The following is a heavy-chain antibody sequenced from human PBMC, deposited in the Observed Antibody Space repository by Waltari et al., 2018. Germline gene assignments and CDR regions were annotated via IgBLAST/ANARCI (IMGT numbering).Heavy chain of an antibody. CDR1: GFSFSSYW. D-gene: IGHD6-25*01. Sequence: VQLVESGGGLVQSVDSLRLSCAASGFSFSSYWMNWVGQTPGKGMEWVANIKEAGGEKYDVDAVKGRFTISRDNAKNSLYLKMNSLRVEDTAVYFCASGQRRWSMDVWGQGTTVTVSS. J-gene: IGHJ6*02. CDR2: IKEAGGEK. CDR3: ASGQRRWSMDV. V-gene: IGHV3-7*01.